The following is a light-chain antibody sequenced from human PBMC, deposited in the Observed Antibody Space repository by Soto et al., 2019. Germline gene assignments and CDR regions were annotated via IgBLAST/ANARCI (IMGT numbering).Light chain of an antibody. Sequence: EVVLTQSPATLSLSPGERATLSCRASQNVRTFLDWYQQKPGQAPRLLIYGAYNRATGIPARFSGSGSGTDFTLTVRRLEPEDFAIYFCKQYGSSPLTFGGGTKVDIK. V-gene: IGKV3-20*01. CDR2: GAY. CDR3: KQYGSSPLT. CDR1: QNVRTF. J-gene: IGKJ4*01.